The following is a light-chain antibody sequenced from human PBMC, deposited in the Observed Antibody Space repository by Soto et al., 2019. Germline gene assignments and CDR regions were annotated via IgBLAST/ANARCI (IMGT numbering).Light chain of an antibody. V-gene: IGLV2-23*02. J-gene: IGLJ3*02. Sequence: QSALTQPASVSGSPGQSITISCTGTSSDVGSYNLVSWYQQHPGKAPKLMIYEVSKRPSGVSNRFSGSKSGNTASLTISGLQAEDEADYYCCSYAGSPWVFGGGTKLTFL. CDR3: CSYAGSPWV. CDR2: EVS. CDR1: SSDVGSYNL.